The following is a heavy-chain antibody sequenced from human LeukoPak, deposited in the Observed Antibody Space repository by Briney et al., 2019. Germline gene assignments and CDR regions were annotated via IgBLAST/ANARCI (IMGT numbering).Heavy chain of an antibody. CDR1: GYSISSGYY. V-gene: IGHV4-38-2*01. D-gene: IGHD3-3*01. CDR2: IYHSGST. J-gene: IGHJ4*02. Sequence: PSETLSLTCAVSGYSISSGYYWGWIRQPPGKGLEWIGSIYHSGSTYYNPSLKSRVTISVDTSKNQFSLKLSSVTAADTAVYYCARLMRFLEWFNYWGQGTLVTVSS. CDR3: ARLMRFLEWFNY.